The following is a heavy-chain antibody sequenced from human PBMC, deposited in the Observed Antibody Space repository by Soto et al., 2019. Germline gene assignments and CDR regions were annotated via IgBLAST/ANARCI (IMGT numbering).Heavy chain of an antibody. Sequence: EVLLLESGGGLVQPGGSLGLSCAASGFTFDSPYSHGLSWVGQSPGKGPEWVSTISSNGANTHYAESVKGRFTISKDASRNTVHLHMNSLRADDTATYFCVSWVSAHFDYWGHGTPVTVSS. D-gene: IGHD2-8*01. CDR2: ISSNGANT. V-gene: IGHV3-23*01. J-gene: IGHJ4*01. CDR1: GFTFDSPYSHG. CDR3: VSWVSAHFDY.